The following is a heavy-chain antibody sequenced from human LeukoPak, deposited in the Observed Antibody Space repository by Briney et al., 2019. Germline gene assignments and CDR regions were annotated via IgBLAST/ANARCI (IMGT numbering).Heavy chain of an antibody. CDR3: ARPLYYYDSSGHQTDAFDI. V-gene: IGHV3-30*04. D-gene: IGHD3-22*01. CDR1: GFAFSSYT. J-gene: IGHJ3*02. CDR2: ISYDGSNK. Sequence: GRSLRLSCAASGFAFSSYTMHWVRQAPGKGLEWMAVISYDGSNKYYADSVKGRFTISRDLSKNTLYLQMNSLRPEDTAVYYCARPLYYYDSSGHQTDAFDIWGQGTMVTVSS.